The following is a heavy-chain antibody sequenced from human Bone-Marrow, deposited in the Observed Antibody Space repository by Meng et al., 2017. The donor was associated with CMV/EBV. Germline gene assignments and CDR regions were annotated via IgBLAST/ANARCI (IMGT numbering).Heavy chain of an antibody. J-gene: IGHJ4*02. Sequence: GESLKISCAASGFTFSNAWMSWVRQAPGKGLEWVSAIDWNSGNTGYADSVKGRFTISRDNAKNSLYLQMNSLGAEDTAFYYCARNGIAVADYWGQGTLVTVSS. CDR3: ARNGIAVADY. CDR2: IDWNSGNT. V-gene: IGHV3-20*04. CDR1: GFTFSNAW. D-gene: IGHD6-13*01.